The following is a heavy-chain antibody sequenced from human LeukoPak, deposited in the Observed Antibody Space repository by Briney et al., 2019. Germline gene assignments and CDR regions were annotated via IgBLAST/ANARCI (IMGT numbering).Heavy chain of an antibody. CDR2: IYSDGST. CDR3: ARAPVVGQGGY. D-gene: IGHD2-15*01. Sequence: GGSLRLSCAASGFTVSSNYMSWVRQAPGKGLEWVSVIYSDGSTFYADSVKGRFTISRDNSKNTLYLQMNSLRAEDTAVYYCARAPVVGQGGYWGQGTLVTVSS. V-gene: IGHV3-53*01. CDR1: GFTVSSNY. J-gene: IGHJ4*02.